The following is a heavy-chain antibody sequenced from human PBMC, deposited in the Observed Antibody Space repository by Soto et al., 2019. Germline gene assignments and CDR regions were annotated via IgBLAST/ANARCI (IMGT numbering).Heavy chain of an antibody. CDR2: IYYSGST. V-gene: IGHV4-30-4*02. Sequence: SETLSLTCTVSGGSISSGDYYWSWIRQPPGKGLEWIGYIYYSGSTYYNPSLKSRVTISVDTSKNQFSLKLSSVTAADTAVYYCARDFHYGSGNYYTSRLSGMDAWGQGTTVTVSS. D-gene: IGHD3-10*01. CDR1: GGSISSGDYY. J-gene: IGHJ6*02. CDR3: ARDFHYGSGNYYTSRLSGMDA.